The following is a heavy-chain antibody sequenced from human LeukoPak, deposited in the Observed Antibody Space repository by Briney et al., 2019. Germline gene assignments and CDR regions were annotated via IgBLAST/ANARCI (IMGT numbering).Heavy chain of an antibody. CDR1: GYSISSGYY. D-gene: IGHD5-18*01. CDR3: TTEYYSNGYNN. V-gene: IGHV3-15*01. CDR2: IKSKTAGGTT. J-gene: IGHJ4*02. Sequence: PSETLSLTCTVSGYSISSGYYWGWIRQPPGKGLEWVGHIKSKTAGGTTDYAAPVKGRFTISRDDSKKTVYLQMNSLKIEDSAVYYCTTEYYSNGYNNWGQGTLVIVSS.